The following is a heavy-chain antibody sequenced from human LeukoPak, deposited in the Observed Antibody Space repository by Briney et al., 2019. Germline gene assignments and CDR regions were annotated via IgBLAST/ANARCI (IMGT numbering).Heavy chain of an antibody. CDR1: GYTFTGYY. V-gene: IGHV1-2*02. J-gene: IGHJ6*02. CDR3: AIVSSSDYYYYGMDV. D-gene: IGHD6-6*01. CDR2: INPNSGGT. Sequence: GAPVKVSCKASGYTFTGYYMHWVRQAPGQGLEWMGWINPNSGGTNYAQKFQGRVTMTRDTSISTAYMELSRLRSDDTAVYYCAIVSSSDYYYYGMDVWGQGTTVTVSS.